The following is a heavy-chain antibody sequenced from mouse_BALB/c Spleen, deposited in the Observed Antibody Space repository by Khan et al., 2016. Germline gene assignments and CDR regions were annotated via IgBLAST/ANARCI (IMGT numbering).Heavy chain of an antibody. Sequence: QFQLVQSGPELKKPGETVKISCKASGYTFTDYSMHWVKQAPGKGLKWMGWINTETGEPTYADDFKGRFALSLETSASTAYLQINNLKNEDTATYFCAKGYYRYDVWYFDVWGAGTTVTVSS. V-gene: IGHV9-2-1*01. CDR1: GYTFTDYS. J-gene: IGHJ1*01. CDR3: AKGYYRYDVWYFDV. CDR2: INTETGEP. D-gene: IGHD2-14*01.